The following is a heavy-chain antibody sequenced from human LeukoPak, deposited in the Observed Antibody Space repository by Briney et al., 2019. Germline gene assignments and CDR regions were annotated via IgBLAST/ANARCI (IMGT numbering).Heavy chain of an antibody. D-gene: IGHD6-13*01. CDR1: GYTFTSYD. V-gene: IGHV1-8*01. CDR3: ARYPGIAAAGISDDAFDI. J-gene: IGHJ3*02. Sequence: ASVKVSCKASGYTFTSYDINWVRQATAQGLEWMGWMDPNSGNTGYAQKFQSRVTMTRNTSISTAYMELSSLRSEDTAVYYCARYPGIAAAGISDDAFDIWGQGTMVTVSS. CDR2: MDPNSGNT.